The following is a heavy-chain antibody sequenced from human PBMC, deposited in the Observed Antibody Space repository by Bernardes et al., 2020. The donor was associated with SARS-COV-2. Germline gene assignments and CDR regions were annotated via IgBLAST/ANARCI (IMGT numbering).Heavy chain of an antibody. Sequence: SETLSLTCTVSGGSISSYYWSWIRQPPGKGLEWIGYIYYSGSTNYNPSLKSRVTISVDTSKNQFSLKLSSVTAADTAVYYCARYATGTTGWPNYYYYYGMDVWGQGTTVTVSS. D-gene: IGHD1-7*01. CDR3: ARYATGTTGWPNYYYYYGMDV. CDR2: IYYSGST. CDR1: GGSISSYY. V-gene: IGHV4-59*01. J-gene: IGHJ6*02.